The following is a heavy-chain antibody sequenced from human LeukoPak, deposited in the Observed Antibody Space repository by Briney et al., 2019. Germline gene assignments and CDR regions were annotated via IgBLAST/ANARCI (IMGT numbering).Heavy chain of an antibody. CDR2: IRGSTGDT. V-gene: IGHV3-23*01. CDR3: AKDFRASD. D-gene: IGHD3-16*01. J-gene: IGHJ4*02. Sequence: GGSLRLSCSASGFTFSSNAMAWVRQAPGKGLEWVSAIRGSTGDTYYADSVKGRFTISRDNSKNTLSLHMNSLRAEDTAIYYCAKDFRASDWGRGNVVTVSS. CDR1: GFTFSSNA.